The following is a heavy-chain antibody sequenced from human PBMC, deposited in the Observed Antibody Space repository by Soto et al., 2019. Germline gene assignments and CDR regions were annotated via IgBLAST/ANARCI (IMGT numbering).Heavy chain of an antibody. CDR2: ISGSGGRK. J-gene: IGHJ2*01. CDR1: GFTFSSYA. V-gene: IGHV3-23*01. CDR3: AKGQMVRKHWYFEL. Sequence: EVQLLESGGGLVQPGGSLRLSCAASGFTFSSYAMSWVRQAPGKGLEWFSAISGSGGRKYYADSVKGRLTISRDNSKNTLYLQMNSLRDEETAVYYCAKGQMVRKHWYFELLGSGTLVTVSS. D-gene: IGHD5-18*01.